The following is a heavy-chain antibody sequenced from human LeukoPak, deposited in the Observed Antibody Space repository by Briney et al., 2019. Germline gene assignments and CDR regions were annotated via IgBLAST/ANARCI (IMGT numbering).Heavy chain of an antibody. D-gene: IGHD4-17*01. V-gene: IGHV3-66*01. CDR2: IYSGGST. J-gene: IGHJ4*02. Sequence: GGSLRLSCAASGFTVSSNYMSWVRQAPGKGLEWVSVIYSGGSTYYADSVKGRFTISRDNSKNTLYLQMNSLRVEDTAVYYCARNGDYANYFDYWGQGTLVTVSS. CDR1: GFTVSSNY. CDR3: ARNGDYANYFDY.